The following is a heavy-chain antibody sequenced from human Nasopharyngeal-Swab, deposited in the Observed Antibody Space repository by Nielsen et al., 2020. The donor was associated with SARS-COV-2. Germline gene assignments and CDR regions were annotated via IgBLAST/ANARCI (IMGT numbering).Heavy chain of an antibody. CDR3: ARGQLWFDF. CDR2: IYYSGGT. J-gene: IGHJ5*01. CDR1: GGSISSYY. Sequence: SETLSLTCTVSGGSISSYYWSWIRQPPGKGLEWIGYIYYSGGTNYNPSLKSRVTISVDTSKNQFSLKLSSVTAADTAVYYCARGQLWFDFWGQGTLVTVSS. D-gene: IGHD1-1*01. V-gene: IGHV4-59*08.